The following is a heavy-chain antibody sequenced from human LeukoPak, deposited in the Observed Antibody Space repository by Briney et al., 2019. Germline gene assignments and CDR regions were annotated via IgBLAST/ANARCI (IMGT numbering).Heavy chain of an antibody. CDR2: IFSAGGT. CDR3: ARPLSGYTPFDALDI. Sequence: GGSLRLSCSASGFTFGAYFMHWVRQAPGKGPEWVSIIFSAGGTYYAESVKGRFTISRDHSNNTLYLEMTSLRADDTAVYYCARPLSGYTPFDALDIWGQGTMVTVSS. V-gene: IGHV3-53*01. D-gene: IGHD3-22*01. CDR1: GFTFGAYF. J-gene: IGHJ3*02.